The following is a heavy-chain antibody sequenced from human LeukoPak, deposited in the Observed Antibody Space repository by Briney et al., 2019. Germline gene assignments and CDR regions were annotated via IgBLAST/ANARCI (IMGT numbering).Heavy chain of an antibody. V-gene: IGHV3-23*01. CDR1: GFTFSSHA. CDR3: AKRSLAATNYFDY. J-gene: IGHJ4*02. D-gene: IGHD6-25*01. CDR2: VSSSGGGT. Sequence: GGSLRLSCAASGFTFSSHAMIWVRQAPGKGLEWVSSVSSSGGGTYYADSVKGRFTISGDNSKNTLYLQMNSLRVEDTAVYYCAKRSLAATNYFDYWGRGTLVTVSS.